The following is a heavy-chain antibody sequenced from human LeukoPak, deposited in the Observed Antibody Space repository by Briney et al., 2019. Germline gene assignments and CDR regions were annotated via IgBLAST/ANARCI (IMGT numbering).Heavy chain of an antibody. CDR2: INHSGST. CDR1: GGSFSGYY. J-gene: IGHJ4*02. V-gene: IGHV4-34*01. D-gene: IGHD6-6*01. CDR3: ARTSWQLGAFDY. Sequence: SETLSLTCAVYGGSFSGYYWSWIRQPPGKGLEWIGEINHSGSTNYNPSLKSRVTISVDTSKNQFSLKLSSVTAADTAVYYCARTSWQLGAFDYWGQGTLVTVSS.